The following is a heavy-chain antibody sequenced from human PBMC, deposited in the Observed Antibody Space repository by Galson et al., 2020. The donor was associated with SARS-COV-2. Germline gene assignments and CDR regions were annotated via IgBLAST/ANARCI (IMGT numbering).Heavy chain of an antibody. J-gene: IGHJ4*02. CDR3: ARLIVGSYGTHYCEY. Sequence: SETLYLTCTVSGASITSWYWSWIRQSPGKGLEYLGYIYYGGSSNYKPSLKSRVTISADTSRNQFSLKLSSVTAADTAVYYCARLIVGSYGTHYCEYWGQGALVTVSS. D-gene: IGHD1-26*01. V-gene: IGHV4-59*08. CDR1: GASITSWY. CDR2: IYYGGSS.